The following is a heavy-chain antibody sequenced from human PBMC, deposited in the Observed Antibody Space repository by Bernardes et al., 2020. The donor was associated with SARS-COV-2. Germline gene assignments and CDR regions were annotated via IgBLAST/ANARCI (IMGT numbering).Heavy chain of an antibody. J-gene: IGHJ4*02. V-gene: IGHV3-23*01. CDR2: ISDNGGRT. CDR1: GFTFSNYA. CDR3: GNPGLKPGYDY. Sequence: GGSLRLSCAASGFTFSNYAMSWVRQAPGKGLQWVSSISDNGGRTYYADSVKGRFTISRDNSKNTLYLQMNSLRAEDTAVYYCGNPGLKPGYDYWGQGTLVTVSS. D-gene: IGHD5-12*01.